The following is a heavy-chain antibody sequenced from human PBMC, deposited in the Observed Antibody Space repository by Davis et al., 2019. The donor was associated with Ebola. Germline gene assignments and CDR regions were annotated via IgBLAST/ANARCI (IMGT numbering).Heavy chain of an antibody. V-gene: IGHV1-18*01. CDR3: ASDRGMVTFGGTLDY. CDR2: ISPFNSNT. J-gene: IGHJ4*02. D-gene: IGHD3-16*01. Sequence: AASVKVSCKASGYTFTSYGISWVRQAPGQGLEWMGWISPFNSNTNYAQKLQGRVTMTTDTSTSTAYMELTSLRSDDTAVYYCASDRGMVTFGGTLDYWGQGTLVTVSS. CDR1: GYTFTSYG.